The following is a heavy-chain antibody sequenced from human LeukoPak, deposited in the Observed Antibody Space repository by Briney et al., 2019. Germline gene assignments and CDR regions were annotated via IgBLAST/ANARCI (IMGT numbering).Heavy chain of an antibody. Sequence: GGSLRLSCAASGFTFYDYGMSWVRQAPGKGLEWGCDTNWDGGRTGYADSVKGRFTISRDNAKNSLYLQMHSLRAEDTALYYCARGSWSYSSGRRGLDIWGQGTMVTVSS. CDR3: ARGSWSYSSGRRGLDI. CDR1: GFTFYDYG. V-gene: IGHV3-20*04. D-gene: IGHD1-26*01. CDR2: TNWDGGRT. J-gene: IGHJ3*02.